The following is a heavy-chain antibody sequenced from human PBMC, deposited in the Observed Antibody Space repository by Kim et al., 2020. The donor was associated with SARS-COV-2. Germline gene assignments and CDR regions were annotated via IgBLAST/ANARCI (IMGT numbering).Heavy chain of an antibody. CDR2: ITCKANSYDS. V-gene: IGHV3-73*01. D-gene: IGHD1-1*01. J-gene: IGHJ3*02. CDR3: TLAPGTTFAFWDALD. Sequence: GGSLRLSCAASGFIFSGSAIHWVRQASGKGLEWVGRITCKANSYDSAYAAKVRCTITIYRAESKPTTYLQINSLKTKDTALYYSTLAPGTTFAFWDALD. CDR1: GFIFSGSA.